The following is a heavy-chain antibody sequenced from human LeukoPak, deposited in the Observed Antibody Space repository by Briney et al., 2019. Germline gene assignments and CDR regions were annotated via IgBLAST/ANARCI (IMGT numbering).Heavy chain of an antibody. D-gene: IGHD1-26*01. CDR3: ARETRLHSGSYSNDAFDI. CDR2: ISYSGST. CDR1: GGSISSYY. V-gene: IGHV4-59*01. Sequence: SETLSLTCTVSGGSISSYYWSWSRQPPGEGLEWIWYISYSGSTDYNPSLKSRVTISLDTSKNQFSLRLSSVTAADTAVYYCARETRLHSGSYSNDAFDIWGQGTMVTVSS. J-gene: IGHJ3*02.